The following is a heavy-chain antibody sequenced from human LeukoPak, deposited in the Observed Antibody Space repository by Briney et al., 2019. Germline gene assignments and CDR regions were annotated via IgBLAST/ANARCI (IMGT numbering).Heavy chain of an antibody. CDR1: GYSFTSYW. Sequence: GESLKISCKGSGYSFTSYWIAWVRQMPGKGLEWMGIIYPDDSNTRYSPSFQGQVTITADKSISTAYLQWSSLKASDNAMYYCARQRRSSGWPNDYWGQGTLVTVSS. J-gene: IGHJ4*02. CDR3: ARQRRSSGWPNDY. D-gene: IGHD6-19*01. V-gene: IGHV5-51*01. CDR2: IYPDDSNT.